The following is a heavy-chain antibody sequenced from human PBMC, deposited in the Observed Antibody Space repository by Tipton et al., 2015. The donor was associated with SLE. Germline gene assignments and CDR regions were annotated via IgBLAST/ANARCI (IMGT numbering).Heavy chain of an antibody. CDR3: ARMTYYYGSGAYYNGDH. V-gene: IGHV4-39*07. J-gene: IGHJ4*02. D-gene: IGHD3-10*01. Sequence: TLSLTCTVSGGSISDSGFYWGWVRQPPGKGLQYIGNIYYTGTTSYDPSLKSRVTISIDTSKNHFSLKLTSVTAADTATYYCARMTYYYGSGAYYNGDHWGQGTLVTVSS. CDR2: IYYTGTT. CDR1: GGSISDSGFY.